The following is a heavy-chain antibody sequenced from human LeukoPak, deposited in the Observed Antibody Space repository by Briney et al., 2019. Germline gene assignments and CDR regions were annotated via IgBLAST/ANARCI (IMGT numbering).Heavy chain of an antibody. V-gene: IGHV1-69*05. CDR2: IIPIFGTA. Sequence: SVKVSCKASGGTFSSYAISWVRQAPGQGLEWMGGIIPIFGTANYAQKFQGRVTTTTDESTSTAYMELSSLRSEDTAVYYCAREYYDFWSGPNWFDPWGQGTPVTVSS. CDR1: GGTFSSYA. J-gene: IGHJ5*02. CDR3: AREYYDFWSGPNWFDP. D-gene: IGHD3-3*01.